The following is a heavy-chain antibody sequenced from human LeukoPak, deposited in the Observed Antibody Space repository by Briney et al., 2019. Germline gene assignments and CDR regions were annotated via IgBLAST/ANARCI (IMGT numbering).Heavy chain of an antibody. CDR2: INHSGST. Sequence: SETLSLTCAVYGGSFSGYYWSWIRQPPGKGLEWIGEINHSGSTNYNPSLKSRVTISVDTSKNQFSLKLSSVTAADTAVYYCAKGYTRSNIFDYWGQGTLVTVSS. V-gene: IGHV4-34*01. D-gene: IGHD6-13*01. CDR1: GGSFSGYY. J-gene: IGHJ4*02. CDR3: AKGYTRSNIFDY.